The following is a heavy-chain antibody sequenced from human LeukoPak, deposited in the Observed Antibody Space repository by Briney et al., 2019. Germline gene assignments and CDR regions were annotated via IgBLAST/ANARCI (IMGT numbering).Heavy chain of an antibody. CDR3: ARDLRGYSYYYGMDV. D-gene: IGHD5-12*01. Sequence: ASVKVSCKASGYTFTSYYMHWVRQASGQGLEWMGIINPSGGSTSYAQKFQGRVTMTRDTSTSTVYMELSSLRSEDTAVYYCARDLRGYSYYYGMDVWGQGTTVTVSS. V-gene: IGHV1-46*01. CDR1: GYTFTSYY. J-gene: IGHJ6*02. CDR2: INPSGGST.